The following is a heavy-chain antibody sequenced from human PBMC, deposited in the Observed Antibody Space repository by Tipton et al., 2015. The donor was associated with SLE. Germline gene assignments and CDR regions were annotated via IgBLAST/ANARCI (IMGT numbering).Heavy chain of an antibody. CDR2: IYYSGST. V-gene: IGHV4-34*01. CDR1: GGSFSGYY. D-gene: IGHD4-17*01. Sequence: TLSLTCAVYGGSFSGYYWSWIRQPPGKGLEWIGGIYYSGSTYYNPSLKSRVTISVDTSKNQFSLKLSSVTAADTAVYYCARPTGGTVTGAFDIWGQGTMVTVSS. J-gene: IGHJ3*02. CDR3: ARPTGGTVTGAFDI.